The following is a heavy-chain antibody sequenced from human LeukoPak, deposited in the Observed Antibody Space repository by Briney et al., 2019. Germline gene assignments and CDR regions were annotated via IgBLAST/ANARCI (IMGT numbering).Heavy chain of an antibody. D-gene: IGHD3-10*01. V-gene: IGHV3-30*04. J-gene: IGHJ5*01. CDR2: ISYDGSNK. CDR1: GFTFSSYA. Sequence: GGSLRLSCAASGFTFSSYAMHWVRQAPGKVLEWVAVISYDGSNKYYADSVKGRFTISRDNSKNTLYLQMNSLRAEDTAVYYCAREGTKFGELSWFDPWGQGTTVTVSS. CDR3: AREGTKFGELSWFDP.